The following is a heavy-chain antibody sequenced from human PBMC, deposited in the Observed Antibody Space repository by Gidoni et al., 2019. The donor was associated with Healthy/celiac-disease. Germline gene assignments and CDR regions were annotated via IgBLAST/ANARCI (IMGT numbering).Heavy chain of an antibody. CDR2: IYYSGST. J-gene: IGHJ5*02. D-gene: IGHD4-17*01. V-gene: IGHV4-39*01. CDR3: ARLWDPLDDYGDYGLFDP. Sequence: QLQLQESGPGLVKPSETLSLPCTVSGGSISSSSYYWGWIRQPPGKGLEWIGSIYYSGSTYYNPSLKSRVTISVDTSKNQFSLKLSSVTAADTAVYYCARLWDPLDDYGDYGLFDPWGQGTLVTVSS. CDR1: GGSISSSSYY.